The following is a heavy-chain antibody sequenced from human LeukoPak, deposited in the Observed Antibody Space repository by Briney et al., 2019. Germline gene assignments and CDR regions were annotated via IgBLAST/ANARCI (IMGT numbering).Heavy chain of an antibody. V-gene: IGHV3-21*06. D-gene: IGHD3-16*01. CDR1: GFTFSAYT. Sequence: GVSLRLSCAASGFTFSAYTMNWVRQAPGKGLEWVSAVSSNSAYIYYADSLRGRFTISRDNAKSLLYLQINSLRADDTAVYYCAREGGRRRASNFDWFDPWGQGTLVTVSS. CDR3: AREGGRRRASNFDWFDP. J-gene: IGHJ5*02. CDR2: VSSNSAYI.